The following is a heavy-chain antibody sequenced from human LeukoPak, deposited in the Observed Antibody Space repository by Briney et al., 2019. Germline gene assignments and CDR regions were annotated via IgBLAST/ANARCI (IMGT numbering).Heavy chain of an antibody. CDR3: ARDRLERHFYYYGMDV. J-gene: IGHJ6*02. CDR2: ITSSSSYI. Sequence: RGSLRLSCAASGFTFSSYSMNWVRQAPGKGLEWVSSITSSSSYIYYADSVKGRFTISRDNAKNSLYLQMNSLRAEDTAVYYCARDRLERHFYYYGMDVWGQGTTVTVSS. CDR1: GFTFSSYS. D-gene: IGHD1-1*01. V-gene: IGHV3-21*01.